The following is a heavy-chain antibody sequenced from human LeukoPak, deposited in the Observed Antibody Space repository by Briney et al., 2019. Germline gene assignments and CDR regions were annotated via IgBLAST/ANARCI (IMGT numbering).Heavy chain of an antibody. J-gene: IGHJ3*02. V-gene: IGHV4-30-4*01. CDR2: IYYSGST. CDR3: ARAPWLLYAFDI. CDR1: GGSTCSGDYY. Sequence: PPETLSLTRTVSGGSTCSGDYYWSWIRQPAGKGLEWLGYIYYSGSTYYNPSLKSRVTISVDTSKNQFSLKLSSVTTADTAVYYCARAPWLLYAFDIWGQGTMVTVSS. D-gene: IGHD5-18*01.